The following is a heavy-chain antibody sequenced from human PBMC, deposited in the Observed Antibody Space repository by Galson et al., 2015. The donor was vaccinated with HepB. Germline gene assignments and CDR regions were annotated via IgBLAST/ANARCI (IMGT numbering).Heavy chain of an antibody. D-gene: IGHD3-10*01. CDR3: ARSRADGAGPIDS. CDR2: ISRSSDSE. V-gene: IGHV3-11*03. CDR1: GFAFSDYY. J-gene: IGHJ5*01. Sequence: SLRLSCAASGFAFSDYYMTWIRRAPGGGLEWVSCISRSSDSEYYADSVKGRFTISRDNAKSSLYLQMTTLRADDTAVYYCARSRADGAGPIDSWGQGTLVIVSS.